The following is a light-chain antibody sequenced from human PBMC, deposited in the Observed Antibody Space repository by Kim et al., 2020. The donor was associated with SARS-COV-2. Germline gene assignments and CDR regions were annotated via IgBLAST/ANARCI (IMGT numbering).Light chain of an antibody. CDR2: AAS. V-gene: IGKV1-27*01. CDR3: QKYDSASRT. CDR1: QGISNY. Sequence: ASVGERVTITCRASQGISNYLAWYQQKPGKVPQLLIYAASTLQSGVPSRFSGSGSGTDFTLTISSLQPEDAATYYCQKYDSASRTFGQGTKVDIK. J-gene: IGKJ1*01.